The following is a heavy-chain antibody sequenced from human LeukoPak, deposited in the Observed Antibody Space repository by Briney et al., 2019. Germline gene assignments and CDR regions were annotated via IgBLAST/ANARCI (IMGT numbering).Heavy chain of an antibody. CDR1: GFTFNTYS. J-gene: IGHJ4*02. V-gene: IGHV3-30-3*01. CDR3: ARGIHFRDVWHVRE. CDR2: LSFDGDEK. D-gene: IGHD3-16*01. Sequence: PGRALXLSXIASGFTFNTYSMHWGRQAPGKGLEWGAVLSFDGDEKHYADSVKGRFTISRDNSENTLHLDMYNLRHNDTAIYYCARGIHFRDVWHVREWGQGTLLTVSS.